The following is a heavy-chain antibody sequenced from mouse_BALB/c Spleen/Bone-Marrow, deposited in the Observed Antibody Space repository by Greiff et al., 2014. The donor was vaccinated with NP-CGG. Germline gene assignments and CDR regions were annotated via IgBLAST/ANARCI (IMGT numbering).Heavy chain of an antibody. V-gene: IGHV1-15*01. J-gene: IGHJ4*01. CDR2: IDPETGGT. CDR3: TRHWDYAMDY. D-gene: IGHD4-1*01. CDR1: GYTFTDYE. Sequence: VKLMESGAELVRPGASVTLSCKASGYTFTDYEMHWVKQTPAHGLEWIGAIDPETGGTAYNQKFKGKATLTADKSSSTAHMELRSLTSEDSAVYYCTRHWDYAMDYWGQGTSVTVSS.